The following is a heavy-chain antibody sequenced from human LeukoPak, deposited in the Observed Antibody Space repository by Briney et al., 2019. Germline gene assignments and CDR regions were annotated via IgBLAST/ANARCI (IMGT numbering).Heavy chain of an antibody. CDR3: TRQGGSGWYYFDY. D-gene: IGHD6-19*01. V-gene: IGHV3-33*08. CDR2: IWHDGSNK. J-gene: IGHJ4*02. Sequence: PGGSLRLSCAASGFTFSRYWMHWVRQAPGKGLEWVALIWHDGSNKYFADSVKGRFTISRDNSKNTLYLQMNSLRAEDTAVYYCTRQGGSGWYYFDYWGQGILVTVSS. CDR1: GFTFSRYW.